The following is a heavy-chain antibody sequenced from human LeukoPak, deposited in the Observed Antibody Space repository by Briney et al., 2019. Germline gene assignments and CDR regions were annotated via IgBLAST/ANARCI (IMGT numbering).Heavy chain of an antibody. J-gene: IGHJ4*02. Sequence: TSETLSLTCTVSGGSISSSSYYWGWIRQPPGKGLEWIGSIYYSGSTYYNPSLKSRVTISVDTSKNQFSLKLSSVTAADTAVYYCARLSRTYGGEGDNWGPGTLVTVSS. CDR3: ARLSRTYGGEGDN. D-gene: IGHD3-10*01. CDR2: IYYSGST. CDR1: GGSISSSSYY. V-gene: IGHV4-39*07.